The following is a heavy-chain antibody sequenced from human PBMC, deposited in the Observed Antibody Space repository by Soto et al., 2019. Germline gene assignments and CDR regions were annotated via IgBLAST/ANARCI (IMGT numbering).Heavy chain of an antibody. Sequence: SETLSLTCTVSGVSINTRSYYWGWIRQPPGKGLEWIGSIYYSGSTYYNPSLKSRVTISVDTSKNQFSLKLSSVTAADTAVYYCARTGGATEAYYFDYWGRGALVTVS. J-gene: IGHJ4*02. V-gene: IGHV4-39*01. CDR3: ARTGGATEAYYFDY. CDR1: GVSINTRSYY. D-gene: IGHD2-21*01. CDR2: IYYSGST.